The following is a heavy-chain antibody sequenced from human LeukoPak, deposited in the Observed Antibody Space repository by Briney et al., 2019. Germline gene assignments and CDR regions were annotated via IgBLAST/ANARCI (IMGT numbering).Heavy chain of an antibody. CDR2: TYYSGST. V-gene: IGHV4-59*01. J-gene: IGHJ5*02. CDR3: ARVGSGYYTYWFDP. CDR1: GGSISSYY. D-gene: IGHD3-3*01. Sequence: SETLSLTCTVSGGSISSYYWSWIRQPPGEGLEWIGYTYYSGSTNYNPSLKSRVTISVDTSKNQFSLKLSSVTAADTAVYYCARVGSGYYTYWFDPWGQGTLVTVSS.